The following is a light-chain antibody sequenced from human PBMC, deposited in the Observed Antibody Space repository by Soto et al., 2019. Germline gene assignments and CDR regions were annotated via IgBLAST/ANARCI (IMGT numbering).Light chain of an antibody. V-gene: IGLV4-69*01. J-gene: IGLJ2*01. CDR1: SGHSNYA. CDR2: LNSDGSH. Sequence: QLVLTQSPSASASLGASVKLTCTLSSGHSNYAIAWHHQQPEKGPRYLMKLNSDGSHSKGDGIPDRFSGSSSGAERYLTISSLRSEDEADYYCQTWGTDSVIFGGGTKLTVL. CDR3: QTWGTDSVI.